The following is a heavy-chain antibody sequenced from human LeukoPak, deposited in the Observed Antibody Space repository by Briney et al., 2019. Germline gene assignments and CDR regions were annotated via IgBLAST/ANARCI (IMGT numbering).Heavy chain of an antibody. CDR3: ARQLYGGNSLNDY. D-gene: IGHD4-23*01. Sequence: PSETLSLTCAVSGYSISSGYYWGWIRQPPGKGLEGIGSIYHSGSTHYNPSLKRRVTISVDTSKNQFSLKLSSVTAADPAVYYCARQLYGGNSLNDYWGQGTLVTVSS. CDR2: IYHSGST. J-gene: IGHJ4*02. CDR1: GYSISSGYY. V-gene: IGHV4-38-2*01.